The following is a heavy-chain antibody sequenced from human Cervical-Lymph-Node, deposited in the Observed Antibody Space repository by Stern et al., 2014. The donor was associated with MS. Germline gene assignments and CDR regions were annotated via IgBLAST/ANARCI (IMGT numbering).Heavy chain of an antibody. D-gene: IGHD4-17*01. CDR2: ISYDGSDN. CDR1: GFTFSYHA. J-gene: IGHJ4*02. Sequence: QVQLVESGGGVVQPGRSLRLSCAASGFTFSYHAMHWVRQAPGKGLEWVAVISYDGSDNYYAGSVKGRFTLSRDNSKNTLYLQRNSLRAEDTAVYYCARGGAVTSSEYYFDYWGQGTLVTVSS. V-gene: IGHV3-30*01. CDR3: ARGGAVTSSEYYFDY.